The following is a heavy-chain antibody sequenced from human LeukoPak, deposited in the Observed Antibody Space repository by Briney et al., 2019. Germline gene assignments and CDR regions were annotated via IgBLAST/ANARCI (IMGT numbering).Heavy chain of an antibody. CDR1: AFTFSNFG. Sequence: PGGSLRLSCAASAFTFSNFGMTWVRQAPGKGLEWVSAISGSDDSTYYADSVKGRFTVSRDNSKNTLYLQMSSLRAADTAVYYCAREVGPFDYWGQGTLVTVSS. CDR3: AREVGPFDY. J-gene: IGHJ4*02. CDR2: ISGSDDST. D-gene: IGHD2-2*01. V-gene: IGHV3-23*01.